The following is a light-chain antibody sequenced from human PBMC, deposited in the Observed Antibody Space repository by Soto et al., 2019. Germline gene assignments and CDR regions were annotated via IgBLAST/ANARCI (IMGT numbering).Light chain of an antibody. Sequence: IPMTQPPSSLSASVGERVTITCRASQDIRNDLGWYQQKPGKAPKLLIYAASSLQSVVPSRFSGSGSGTDFTLIISSLQPEDFATYYCLQDNNYPFTFGGGTKVEIK. J-gene: IGKJ4*01. CDR1: QDIRND. CDR2: AAS. V-gene: IGKV1-6*01. CDR3: LQDNNYPFT.